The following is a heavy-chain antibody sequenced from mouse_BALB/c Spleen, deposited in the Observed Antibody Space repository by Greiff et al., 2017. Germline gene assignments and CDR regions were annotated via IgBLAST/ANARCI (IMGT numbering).Heavy chain of an antibody. CDR3: ARGGLRHAMDY. Sequence: VQLQQSGAELVRPGTSVKISCKASGYTFTNYWLGWVKQRPGHGLEWIGDIYPGGGYTNYNEKFKGKATLTADTSSSTAYMQLSSLTSEDSAVYFCARGGLRHAMDYWGQGTSVTVSS. J-gene: IGHJ4*01. CDR1: GYTFTNYW. CDR2: IYPGGGYT. D-gene: IGHD2-2*01. V-gene: IGHV1-63*02.